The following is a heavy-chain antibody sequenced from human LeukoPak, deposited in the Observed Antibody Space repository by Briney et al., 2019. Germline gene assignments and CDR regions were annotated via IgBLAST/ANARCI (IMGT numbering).Heavy chain of an antibody. Sequence: GGSLRLSCAASGFTFSDYYMSWIRQAPGKGLEWVSYISSSGTTIYYADSVKGRLTISRDNAKNSLYLQMNSLRAEDTAVYYCAREYSSSSSLRIDPWGQGTLVTVSS. D-gene: IGHD6-6*01. CDR2: ISSSGTTI. J-gene: IGHJ5*02. CDR1: GFTFSDYY. V-gene: IGHV3-11*01. CDR3: AREYSSSSSLRIDP.